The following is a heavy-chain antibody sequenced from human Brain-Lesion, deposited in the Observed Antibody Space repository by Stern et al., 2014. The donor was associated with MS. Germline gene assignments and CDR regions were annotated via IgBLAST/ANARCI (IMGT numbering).Heavy chain of an antibody. CDR2: ISNDGSKK. D-gene: IGHD3-22*01. Sequence: QVQLVQSGGGVVQPGRPLRLSCAASGFTFSSFGMHWVRQAPGKGLEWVAVISNDGSKKYYAYAVTGSVTFSSDNSKNTLYMQMNSLRAEDTAVYYCAKDRQWLTYFFDYWGQGSLVTVSS. CDR3: AKDRQWLTYFFDY. CDR1: GFTFSSFG. V-gene: IGHV3-30*18. J-gene: IGHJ4*02.